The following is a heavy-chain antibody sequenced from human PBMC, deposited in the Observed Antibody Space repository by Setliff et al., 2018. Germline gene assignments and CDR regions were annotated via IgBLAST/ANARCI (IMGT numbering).Heavy chain of an antibody. V-gene: IGHV4-59*12. CDR1: GVSIRSYY. CDR2: IFYSGST. CDR3: AREVAGTYHYFDP. D-gene: IGHD6-19*01. Sequence: SETLSLTCTVSGVSIRSYYWSWIRQPPGKGLEWVGYIFYSGSTYYNPSLKSRVTLSLDTSKNQFSLKLNSVTAADTALYFCAREVAGTYHYFDPWGQGTLVTSPQ. J-gene: IGHJ5*02.